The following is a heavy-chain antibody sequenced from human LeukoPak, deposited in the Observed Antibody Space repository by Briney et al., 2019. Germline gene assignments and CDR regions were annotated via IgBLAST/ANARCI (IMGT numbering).Heavy chain of an antibody. CDR2: IYTSGST. CDR3: AKGDYYDSSGYFLDF. D-gene: IGHD3-22*01. Sequence: SETLSLTCTVSGASISSFYWTWIRQPAGKGLGWIGRIYTSGSTNYNPSLTSRVTISVGKSENQFSLKLTSVTAADTAVYYCAKGDYYDSSGYFLDFWGQGTLVTVSS. V-gene: IGHV4-4*07. J-gene: IGHJ4*02. CDR1: GASISSFY.